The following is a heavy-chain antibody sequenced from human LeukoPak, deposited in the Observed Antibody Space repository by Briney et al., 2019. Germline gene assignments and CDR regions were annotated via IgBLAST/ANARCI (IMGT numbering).Heavy chain of an antibody. CDR2: INHSGST. J-gene: IGHJ6*03. D-gene: IGHD2-2*01. V-gene: IGHV4-34*01. CDR1: GGSFSGYY. CDR3: ARGRWYCSSASCYVRNYYYYMDV. Sequence: SETLSLTCAVYGGSFSGYYWSWIRQPPGKGLEWIGEINHSGSTNYNPSLKSRVTISVDTSKNQFSLKLSSVTAADTAVYYCARGRWYCSSASCYVRNYYYYMDVWGKGTTVTVSS.